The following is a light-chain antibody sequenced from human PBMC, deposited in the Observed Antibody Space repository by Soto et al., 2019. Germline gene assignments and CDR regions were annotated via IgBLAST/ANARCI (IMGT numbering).Light chain of an antibody. CDR3: AAWDESLNSVV. CDR1: SSNIGSDY. J-gene: IGLJ2*01. CDR2: TDN. Sequence: QSVLTQPPSASGAPGRRVTISCSGSSSNIGSDYLYWYQQRPGTAPKLLIYTDNLRPSGVPDRFSGSKSGTSGSLAISGLRSEDEADYYCAAWDESLNSVVFGGGTKVTVL. V-gene: IGLV1-47*02.